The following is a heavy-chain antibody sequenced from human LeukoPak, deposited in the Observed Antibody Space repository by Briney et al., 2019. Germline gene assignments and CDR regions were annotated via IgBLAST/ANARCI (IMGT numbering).Heavy chain of an antibody. D-gene: IGHD6-19*01. CDR2: IYYSGST. V-gene: IGHV4-59*06. CDR1: GGSISSYY. CDR3: ARSADRSVGYSSGDAFDI. Sequence: ETSETLSLTCTVSGGSISSYYWSWIRQHPGKGLEWIGYIYYSGSTYYNPSLKSRVTISVDTSKNQFSLKLSSVTAADTAVYYCARSADRSVGYSSGDAFDIWGQGTMVTVSS. J-gene: IGHJ3*02.